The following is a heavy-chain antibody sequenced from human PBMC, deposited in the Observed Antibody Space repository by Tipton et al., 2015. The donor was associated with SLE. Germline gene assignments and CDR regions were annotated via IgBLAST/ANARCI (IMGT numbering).Heavy chain of an antibody. CDR3: ARRATATYVDY. J-gene: IGHJ4*02. Sequence: QLVQSGAEVKKPGESLKISFTGSGYIFTSYWIGWVRQTPGKGLEWVGIVYPADSDTRYSPSFQGQVTISADKSTSTAYLQWNSLEASDTAMYYCARRATATYVDYWGQGTLVTVSS. V-gene: IGHV5-51*03. D-gene: IGHD1-1*01. CDR1: GYIFTSYW. CDR2: VYPADSDT.